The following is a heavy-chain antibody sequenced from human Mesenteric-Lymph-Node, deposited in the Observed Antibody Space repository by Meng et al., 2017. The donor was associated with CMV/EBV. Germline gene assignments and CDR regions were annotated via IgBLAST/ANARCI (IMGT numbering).Heavy chain of an antibody. J-gene: IGHJ4*02. Sequence: SETLSLTCTVSGYSISSGYYWGWIRQPPGKGLEWIGSIYHSGSTYYNPSLKSRVTISVDTSKNQFSLKLSSVTAADTAVYYCARDPASYGDYSSTFDYWGQGTLVTVSS. CDR3: ARDPASYGDYSSTFDY. CDR2: IYHSGST. D-gene: IGHD4-17*01. CDR1: GYSISSGYY. V-gene: IGHV4-38-2*02.